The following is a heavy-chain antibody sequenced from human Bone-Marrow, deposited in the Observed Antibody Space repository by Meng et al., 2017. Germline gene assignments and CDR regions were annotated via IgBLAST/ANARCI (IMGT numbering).Heavy chain of an antibody. CDR2: IGTAGDT. D-gene: IGHD4-17*01. CDR3: ARDGEHRETTYGDYVGWFDP. CDR1: GFTFSSYD. V-gene: IGHV3-13*01. J-gene: IGHJ5*02. Sequence: GESLKISCAASGFTFSSYDMHWVRQATGKGLEWVSAIGTAGDTYYPGSVKGRFTISRENAKNSLYLQMNSLRAGDTAVYYCARDGEHRETTYGDYVGWFDPWGQGTLVTVSS.